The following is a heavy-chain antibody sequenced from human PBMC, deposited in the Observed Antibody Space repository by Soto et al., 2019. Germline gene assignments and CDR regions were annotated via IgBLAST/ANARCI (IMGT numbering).Heavy chain of an antibody. CDR1: GFTFSSYA. J-gene: IGHJ4*02. D-gene: IGHD3-10*01. Sequence: EVQLLESGGGLVQPGGSLRLSCAASGFTFSSYAMSWVRQAPGKGLEWISAITGSGGSTYHADSVKGRFTISRDNSKNMLFMQMNSLRAEDSAVYYCATGSANVSPYYFDSWGQGTLVTVPS. CDR3: ATGSANVSPYYFDS. V-gene: IGHV3-23*01. CDR2: ITGSGGST.